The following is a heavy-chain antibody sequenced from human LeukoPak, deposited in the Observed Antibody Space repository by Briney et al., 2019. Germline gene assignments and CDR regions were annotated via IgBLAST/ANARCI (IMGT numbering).Heavy chain of an antibody. D-gene: IGHD2-8*01. V-gene: IGHV1-2*02. CDR3: ARVRYSYAIHL. Sequence: ASVKVSCKASGYSFTGYYIHWVRQAPGQGLEWMGWIGPNSGDTTFAQRFQGRVTITRDTSIDTAYMELSRLRSDDTAVYYCARVRYSYAIHLWGQGTLVTVSS. CDR2: IGPNSGDT. CDR1: GYSFTGYY. J-gene: IGHJ4*02.